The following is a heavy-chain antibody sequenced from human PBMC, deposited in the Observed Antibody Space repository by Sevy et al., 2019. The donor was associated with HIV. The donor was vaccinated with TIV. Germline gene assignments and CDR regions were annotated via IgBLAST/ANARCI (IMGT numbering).Heavy chain of an antibody. Sequence: SDTLSLTCTVSDGSISSSSYYWGWIRQPPGKGLEWIGSIYYSGSTYYNPSLKSRVTISVDTSKNQFSLKLSSVTAADTAVYYCARSDAAAGTSWFDPWGQGTLVTVSS. CDR1: DGSISSSSYY. D-gene: IGHD6-13*01. CDR2: IYYSGST. V-gene: IGHV4-39*01. J-gene: IGHJ5*02. CDR3: ARSDAAAGTSWFDP.